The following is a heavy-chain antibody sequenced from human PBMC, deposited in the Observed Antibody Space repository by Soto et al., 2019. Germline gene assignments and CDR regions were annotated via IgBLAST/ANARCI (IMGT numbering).Heavy chain of an antibody. J-gene: IGHJ6*02. D-gene: IGHD6-13*01. CDR1: GFTFSSYA. V-gene: IGHV3-30-3*01. CDR2: ISYDGSNK. Sequence: GGSLRLSCAASGFTFSSYAMHWVRQAPGKGLEWVAVISYDGSNKYYADSVKGRFTISRDNSKNTLYLQMNSLRAEDTAVYYCARDGPIAAAVSLALDVWGQGTTVTVSS. CDR3: ARDGPIAAAVSLALDV.